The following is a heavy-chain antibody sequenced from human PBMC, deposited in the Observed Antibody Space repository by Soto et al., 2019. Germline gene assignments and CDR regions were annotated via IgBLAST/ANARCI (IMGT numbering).Heavy chain of an antibody. Sequence: GGSLRLSCAASGFTFSSYWMHWVRQAPGKGLVWVSRINSDGSSTSYADSVKGRFTISRDNAKNTLYLQMNSLRAEDTAVYYCAREDGYCSGGSCYNKRAPVDYWGQGT. D-gene: IGHD2-15*01. CDR2: INSDGSST. J-gene: IGHJ4*02. CDR1: GFTFSSYW. V-gene: IGHV3-74*01. CDR3: AREDGYCSGGSCYNKRAPVDY.